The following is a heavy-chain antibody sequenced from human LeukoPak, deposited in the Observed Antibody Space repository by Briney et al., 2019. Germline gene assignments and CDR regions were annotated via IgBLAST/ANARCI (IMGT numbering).Heavy chain of an antibody. J-gene: IGHJ1*01. D-gene: IGHD2-8*01. CDR2: ISYDGNNE. CDR3: ARSNGGNFNS. V-gene: IGHV3-30*04. Sequence: PGGSLRLSCAATAFTFSSYAMHWVRQAPGKGLEWVAVISYDGNNEYYADSVKGRFTISRDNSKNTLYLQMNSLRPEDTALYYCARSNGGNFNSWGQGTLVTVSS. CDR1: AFTFSSYA.